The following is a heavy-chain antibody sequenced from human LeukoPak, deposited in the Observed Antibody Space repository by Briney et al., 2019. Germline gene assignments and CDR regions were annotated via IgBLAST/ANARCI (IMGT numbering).Heavy chain of an antibody. V-gene: IGHV4-34*01. Sequence: PSETLSLTCAVYGGSFSGYYWSWIRQPPGKGLEWIGEINHSGSTNYNPSLKSRVTISVDTSKNQFSLKLSSVTAADTAVYYCARRDKGRPSPTDYWGQGTLVTVSS. CDR1: GGSFSGYY. CDR3: ARRDKGRPSPTDY. CDR2: INHSGST. J-gene: IGHJ4*02. D-gene: IGHD2-2*01.